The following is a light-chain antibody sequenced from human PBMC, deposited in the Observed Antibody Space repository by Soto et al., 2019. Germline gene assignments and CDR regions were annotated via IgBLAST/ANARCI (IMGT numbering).Light chain of an antibody. V-gene: IGKV3-11*01. Sequence: EIVLTQYPATLSLSPGERATLSCRASQSVSSYLAWYQQKPGQAPRLLIYDASNRATGIPARFSGSGSGTDFTLTISSLDPEDCAVYYCQQRSNWPGTFGQGTKLEIK. CDR3: QQRSNWPGT. CDR1: QSVSSY. CDR2: DAS. J-gene: IGKJ2*01.